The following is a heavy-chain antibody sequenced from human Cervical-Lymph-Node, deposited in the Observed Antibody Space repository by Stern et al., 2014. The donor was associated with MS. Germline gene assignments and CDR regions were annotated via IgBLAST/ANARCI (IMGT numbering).Heavy chain of an antibody. CDR1: GYTFTNFY. CDR2: INPSGGST. V-gene: IGHV1-46*01. J-gene: IGHJ3*02. CDR3: AKGAFDI. Sequence: VQLVQSGAEVKKPGASVKVSCKASGYTFTNFYMPWVRQAPGQGLEWMGIINPSGGSTSYAQKFQGRVTMTRDTSTSTVYMEVSSLRSEDTAVYYCAKGAFDIWGQGTMVTVSS.